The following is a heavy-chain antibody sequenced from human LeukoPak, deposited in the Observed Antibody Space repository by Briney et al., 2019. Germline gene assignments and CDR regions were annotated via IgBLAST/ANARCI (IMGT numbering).Heavy chain of an antibody. Sequence: GASVKVSCKVSGYTLTELSMHWVRQAPGKGLEWMGGFDPEDGETIYAQKFQGRVTMTEDTSTDTAYMELSSLRPEDTAVYYCATEIYGDSQVFYWGQGTLVTVSS. J-gene: IGHJ4*02. CDR3: ATEIYGDSQVFY. V-gene: IGHV1-24*01. CDR2: FDPEDGET. D-gene: IGHD4-17*01. CDR1: GYTLTELS.